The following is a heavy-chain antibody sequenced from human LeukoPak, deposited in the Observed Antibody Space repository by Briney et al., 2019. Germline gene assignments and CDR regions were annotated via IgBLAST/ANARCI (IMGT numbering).Heavy chain of an antibody. Sequence: GGSLRLSCAASGFTFSDYYMSWIRQAPGKGLEWVSYISSSGSTIYYADSVKGRFTISRDNAKNSPYLQMNSLRAEDTAVYYCATGITMIVVVPARGMDVWGQGTTVTVSS. CDR1: GFTFSDYY. J-gene: IGHJ6*02. V-gene: IGHV3-11*01. CDR3: ATGITMIVVVPARGMDV. CDR2: ISSSGSTI. D-gene: IGHD3-22*01.